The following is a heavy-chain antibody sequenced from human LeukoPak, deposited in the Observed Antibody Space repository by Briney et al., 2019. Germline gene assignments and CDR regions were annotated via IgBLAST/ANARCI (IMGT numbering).Heavy chain of an antibody. J-gene: IGHJ4*02. CDR2: ISSSGTTT. CDR1: GFSFSVYE. D-gene: IGHD1-26*01. Sequence: GGSLRLSCAASGFSFSVYEMHWVRQAPGKGLEWMSDISSSGTTTYYADSVRGRFSISRDNAKNSLYLQMNSLRAEDTAVYYCTTLTVGSNFDYWGQGTLVTVPS. V-gene: IGHV3-48*03. CDR3: TTLTVGSNFDY.